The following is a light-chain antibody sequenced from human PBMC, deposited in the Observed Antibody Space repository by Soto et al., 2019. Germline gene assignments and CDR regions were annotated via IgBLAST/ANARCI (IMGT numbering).Light chain of an antibody. V-gene: IGKV3-20*01. Sequence: EIVLTQSPGTLSLSPGERATLSCRASQSVSNNYLAWYQQKPGQAPRLLIFGASSRATGIPDRFSGSGPGTDFTLTISRLEPEDFAVYYCHQYGSSLWTFGQGTKVDIK. CDR2: GAS. CDR3: HQYGSSLWT. J-gene: IGKJ1*01. CDR1: QSVSNNY.